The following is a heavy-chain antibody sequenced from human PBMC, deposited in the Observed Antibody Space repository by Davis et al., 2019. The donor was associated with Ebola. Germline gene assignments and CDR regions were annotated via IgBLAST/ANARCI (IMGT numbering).Heavy chain of an antibody. D-gene: IGHD6-6*01. CDR1: GFTFSSYA. J-gene: IGHJ6*02. V-gene: IGHV3-30-3*01. Sequence: GESLKISCAASGFTFSSYAMHWVRQAPGKGLEWVAVISYDGSNKYYADSVKGRFTISRDNSKNTLYLQMNSLRAEDTAVYYCAREVDRDLEYSSSNGGMDVWGQGTTVTVSS. CDR3: AREVDRDLEYSSSNGGMDV. CDR2: ISYDGSNK.